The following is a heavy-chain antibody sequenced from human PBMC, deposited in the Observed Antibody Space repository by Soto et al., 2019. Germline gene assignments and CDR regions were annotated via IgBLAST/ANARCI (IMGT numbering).Heavy chain of an antibody. CDR3: ARQVGDIVVVVAAATPDTPSAFDI. D-gene: IGHD2-15*01. V-gene: IGHV5-51*01. CDR2: IYPGDSDT. Sequence: GESLKISCKGSGYSFTSYWIGWVRQMPGKGLEWMGIIYPGDSDTRYSPSFQGQVTISADKSISTADLLWNSLKASDSAMYYCARQVGDIVVVVAAATPDTPSAFDIWGQGTMVTVSS. CDR1: GYSFTSYW. J-gene: IGHJ3*02.